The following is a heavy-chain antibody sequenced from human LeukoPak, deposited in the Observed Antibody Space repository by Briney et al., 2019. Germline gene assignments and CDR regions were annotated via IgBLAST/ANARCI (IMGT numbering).Heavy chain of an antibody. V-gene: IGHV3-69-1*01. CDR2: ISSSSYI. CDR1: GFTFRDYG. CDR3: ANQAGLYSSGWYGDY. D-gene: IGHD6-19*01. Sequence: GGSLRLSCAASGFTFRDYGMNWVRQVPGKGLEWVSSISSSSYIYYADSVKGRFTISRDNAKNSLYLQMNSLRAEDTAVYYCANQAGLYSSGWYGDYWGQGTLVTVSS. J-gene: IGHJ4*02.